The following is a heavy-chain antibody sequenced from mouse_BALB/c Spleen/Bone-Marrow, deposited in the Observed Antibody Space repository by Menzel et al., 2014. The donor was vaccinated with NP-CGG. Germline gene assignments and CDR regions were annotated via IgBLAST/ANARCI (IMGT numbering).Heavy chain of an antibody. CDR2: IYPGEGDT. J-gene: IGHJ2*01. Sequence: QVQLQQSGAELVRPGSSVKISCKASGYTFSSYWMNWVKQRPGQGLEWIGQIYPGEGDTNYNGKFKGKATLTADKSSSTAYMQLSSLTSEDSAVYFCARDGIDYWGQGTTLTVSS. CDR3: ARDGIDY. CDR1: GYTFSSYW. D-gene: IGHD1-2*01. V-gene: IGHV1-80*01.